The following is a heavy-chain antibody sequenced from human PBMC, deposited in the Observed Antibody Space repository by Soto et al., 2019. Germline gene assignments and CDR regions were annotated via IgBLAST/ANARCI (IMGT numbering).Heavy chain of an antibody. V-gene: IGHV1-8*01. CDR1: GYTFTSYD. J-gene: IGHJ5*02. CDR2: MNPNTGNS. D-gene: IGHD1-1*01. CDR3: VRMASSGTLNWFDP. Sequence: ASVKVSCKASGYTFTSYDIYWVRQATGQGLEWMGWMNPNTGNSAYAQKFQGRVTVTSDTSINTVHMELSSLRSEDTAVYYCVRMASSGTLNWFDPWGQGTLVTVSS.